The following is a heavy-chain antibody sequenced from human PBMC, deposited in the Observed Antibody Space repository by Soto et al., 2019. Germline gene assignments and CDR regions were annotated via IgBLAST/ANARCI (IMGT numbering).Heavy chain of an antibody. D-gene: IGHD6-13*01. V-gene: IGHV1-69*13. CDR1: GYTFTSYY. J-gene: IGHJ4*02. CDR3: AREGIAAAGYFDY. CDR2: IIPIFGTA. Sequence: SVKLYCNAAGYTFTSYYMHWVRQAPGQGLEWMGRIIPIFGTANYAQKFQGRVTITADESTSTAYMELSSLRSEDTAVYYCAREGIAAAGYFDYWGQGTLVTVSS.